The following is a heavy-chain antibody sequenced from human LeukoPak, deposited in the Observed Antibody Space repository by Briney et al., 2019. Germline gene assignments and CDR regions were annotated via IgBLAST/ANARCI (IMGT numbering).Heavy chain of an antibody. V-gene: IGHV1-2*02. J-gene: IGHJ3*01. D-gene: IGHD2-2*01. Sequence: ASVKVSCKASGYTFTGYYMHWVRQAPGQGPEWMGWINPNSGDTNYAQKFQGRVTMTRDTSISTAYMELSRLRSDDTAVYYCASFVTGYGSTWDAFDLWGQGTMVSVSS. CDR2: INPNSGDT. CDR3: ASFVTGYGSTWDAFDL. CDR1: GYTFTGYY.